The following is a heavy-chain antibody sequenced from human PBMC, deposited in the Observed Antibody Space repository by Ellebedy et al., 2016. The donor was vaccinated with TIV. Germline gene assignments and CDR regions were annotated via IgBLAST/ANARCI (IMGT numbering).Heavy chain of an antibody. CDR1: GYTFSIFG. CDR3: ARGLRGSLKGGY. Sequence: AASVKVSCKASGYTFSIFGNSWVRQAPGQGIEWMGWNGVYNGNRNYAQKFRGRVTMTTDTSTSTAYMELRSLTSDDTAVYDCARGLRGSLKGGYWGQGTLVTVSS. V-gene: IGHV1-18*04. CDR2: NGVYNGNR. J-gene: IGHJ4*02. D-gene: IGHD2-8*01.